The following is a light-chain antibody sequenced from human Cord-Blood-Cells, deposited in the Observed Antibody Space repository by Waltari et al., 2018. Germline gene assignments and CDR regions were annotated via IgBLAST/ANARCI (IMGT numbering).Light chain of an antibody. CDR2: DAS. CDR1: QSISSW. V-gene: IGKV1-5*01. CDR3: QQYNSYWT. J-gene: IGKJ1*01. Sequence: DIQMTQSPSTLSASVGDRLTITCRASQSISSWLAWDQQKPGKAPNLLIYDASSLESAVPSRFSGSGSGTEFTLTSSNLQPDDFATYYCQQYNSYWTFGQGTKVEIK.